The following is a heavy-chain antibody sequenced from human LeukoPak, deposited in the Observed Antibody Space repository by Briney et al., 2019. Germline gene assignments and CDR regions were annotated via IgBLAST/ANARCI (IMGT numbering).Heavy chain of an antibody. CDR1: GYTFTSYG. V-gene: IGHV1-18*01. CDR3: ARDGAGYSSGNFDY. D-gene: IGHD6-19*01. J-gene: IGHJ4*02. Sequence: GASVKVSCKASGYTFTSYGISWVRQAPGQGLEWMGWISAYNGNTNYAQKLQGRVTMTTDTSTSAAYMELRSLRSDDTAVCYCARDGAGYSSGNFDYWGQGTLVTVSS. CDR2: ISAYNGNT.